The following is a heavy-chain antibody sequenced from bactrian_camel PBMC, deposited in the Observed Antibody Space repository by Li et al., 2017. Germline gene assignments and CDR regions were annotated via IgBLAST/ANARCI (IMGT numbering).Heavy chain of an antibody. Sequence: VQLVESGGGLAQPGGSLRLSCAASGFTFSSTYMRWVRQAPGKGLEWVSTISSDSSITYYADSVKGRFTISRDNAKNTVALQMNSLKSEDTALYYCAATGDSWGGDFGHWGQGTQVTVS. CDR3: AATGDSWGGDFGH. D-gene: IGHD5*01. J-gene: IGHJ6*01. CDR1: GFTFSSTY. CDR2: ISSDSSIT. V-gene: IGHV3-2*01.